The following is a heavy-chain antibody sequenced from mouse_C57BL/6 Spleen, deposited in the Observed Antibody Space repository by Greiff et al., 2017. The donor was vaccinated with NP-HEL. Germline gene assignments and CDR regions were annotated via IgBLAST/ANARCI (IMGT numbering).Heavy chain of an antibody. V-gene: IGHV1-50*01. CDR3: AKALGQGRFAY. CDR1: GYTFTSYW. D-gene: IGHD4-1*01. Sequence: QVQLQQPGAELVKPGASVKLSCKASGYTFTSYWMQWVKQRPGQGLEWIGEIDPSDSYTKSNQKSQGKATSTVDTYSSTDYLHLSSLTSEDSAVYYCAKALGQGRFAYWGQGTLVTVSA. J-gene: IGHJ3*01. CDR2: IDPSDSYT.